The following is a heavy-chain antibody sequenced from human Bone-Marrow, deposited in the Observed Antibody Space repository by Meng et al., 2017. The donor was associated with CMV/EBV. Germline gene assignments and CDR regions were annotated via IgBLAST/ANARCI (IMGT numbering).Heavy chain of an antibody. Sequence: SLKISCAASGFTFEDHAMHWVRQAPGKGLEWVSGISYNSDNIHYADSVKGRFTISRDNAKNILYLQMDSLKAEDTAVYYCARDGQLWFGSDYWGQGTLVTVSS. D-gene: IGHD3-10*01. J-gene: IGHJ4*02. V-gene: IGHV3-9*01. CDR3: ARDGQLWFGSDY. CDR1: GFTFEDHA. CDR2: ISYNSDNI.